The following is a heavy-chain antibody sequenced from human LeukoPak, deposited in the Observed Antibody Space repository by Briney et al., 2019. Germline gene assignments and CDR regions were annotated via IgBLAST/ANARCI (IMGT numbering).Heavy chain of an antibody. Sequence: GGSLRLSCAASGFTFSSYWMSWVRQAPGKRLEWVANIKQDGSEKYYVDSVKGRFTISRDNAKNSLYLQMNSLRAETAVYYCARDGLTGLYYFDYWGQGTLVTVSS. CDR3: ARDGLTGLYYFDY. J-gene: IGHJ4*02. CDR1: GFTFSSYW. D-gene: IGHD3-9*01. V-gene: IGHV3-7*01. CDR2: IKQDGSEK.